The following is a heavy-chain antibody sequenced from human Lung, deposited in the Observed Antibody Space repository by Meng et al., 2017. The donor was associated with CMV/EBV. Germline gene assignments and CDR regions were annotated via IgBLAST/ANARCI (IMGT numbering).Heavy chain of an antibody. Sequence: SXKISXAASGFTFSDYYMSWIRQAPGKGLEWVSYISSSGSTIYYADSVKGRFTISRDNAKNSLYLQMNSLRAEDTAVYYCARDKAYDFWSGHYYYGMDVWGQGTTVTVSS. V-gene: IGHV3-11*01. D-gene: IGHD3-3*01. J-gene: IGHJ6*02. CDR1: GFTFSDYY. CDR3: ARDKAYDFWSGHYYYGMDV. CDR2: ISSSGSTI.